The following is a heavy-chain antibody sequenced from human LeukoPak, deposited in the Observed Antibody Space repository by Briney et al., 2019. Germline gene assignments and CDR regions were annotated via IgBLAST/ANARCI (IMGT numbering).Heavy chain of an antibody. CDR2: IIPIFGTA. CDR1: GGTFSSYA. D-gene: IGHD4-23*01. Sequence: SVKVSCKASGGTFSSYAISWVRQAPGQGLEWMGGIIPIFGTANYAQKFQGRVTITADESTSTAYMELSSLRAEDTAVYYCARAGGGNSPLADWGQGTLVTVSS. CDR3: ARAGGGNSPLAD. V-gene: IGHV1-69*13. J-gene: IGHJ4*02.